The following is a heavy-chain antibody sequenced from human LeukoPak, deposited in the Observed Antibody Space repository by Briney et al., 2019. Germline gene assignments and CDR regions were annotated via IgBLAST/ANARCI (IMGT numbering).Heavy chain of an antibody. J-gene: IGHJ4*02. V-gene: IGHV1-69*05. CDR3: AGDFPDY. Sequence: ASVKVSCKASGYTFTSYDINWVRQAPGQGLEWMGRIIPIFGTANYAQKFQGRVTITTDESTSTAYMELSSLRSEDTAVYYCAGDFPDYWGQGTLVTVSS. CDR2: IIPIFGTA. CDR1: GYTFTSYD.